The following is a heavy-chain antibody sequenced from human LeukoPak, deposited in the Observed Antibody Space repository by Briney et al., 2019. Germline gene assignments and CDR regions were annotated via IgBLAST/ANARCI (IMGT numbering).Heavy chain of an antibody. CDR1: GFTFTHYG. D-gene: IGHD5-24*01. CDR2: LTSSGAST. CDR3: GRDSRWAQPDY. J-gene: IGHJ4*02. V-gene: IGHV3-23*01. Sequence: GGTLRLSCAASGFTFTHYGMNWVRQAPGKGLEWVSGLTSSGASTYYADSVKGRFTISRDNSKNTVYLQINSLTAEDTAVYYCGRDSRWAQPDYWGQGTLVTVSS.